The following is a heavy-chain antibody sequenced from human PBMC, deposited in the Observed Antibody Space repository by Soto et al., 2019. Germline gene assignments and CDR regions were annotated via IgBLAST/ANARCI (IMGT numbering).Heavy chain of an antibody. Sequence: ASVKVSCKASGYTFTGYCMHWVRQAPGQGLEWMGWINPNSGGTNYAQKFQGWVTMTRDTSSSTAYMELSRLRSDDTAVYYCARDLYSAYDDNLIYYSGREGWGQVTTVT. CDR2: INPNSGGT. D-gene: IGHD5-12*01. CDR1: GYTFTGYC. V-gene: IGHV1-2*04. J-gene: IGHJ6*01. CDR3: ARDLYSAYDDNLIYYSGREG.